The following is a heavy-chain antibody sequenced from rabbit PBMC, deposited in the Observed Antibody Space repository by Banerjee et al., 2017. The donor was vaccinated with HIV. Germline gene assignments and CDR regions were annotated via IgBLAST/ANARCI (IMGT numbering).Heavy chain of an antibody. J-gene: IGHJ4*01. CDR2: INTSTGNT. V-gene: IGHV1S43*01. Sequence: QEQLEESGGGLVKPEGSLTLTCKASGLDFGSSYWICWVRQAPGKGLEWIACINTSTGNTVYASWAKGRFTISRSTSLNTVTLKMTSLTGADTATYFCARYISGWDYFDLWGQGTLVTVS. CDR3: ARYISGWDYFDL. CDR1: GLDFGSSYW. D-gene: IGHD4-1*01.